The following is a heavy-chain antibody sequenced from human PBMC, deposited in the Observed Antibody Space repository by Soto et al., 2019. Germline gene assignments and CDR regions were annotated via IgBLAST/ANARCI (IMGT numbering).Heavy chain of an antibody. CDR2: ISYDGSNK. V-gene: IGHV3-30*18. Sequence: LRLSCAASGFTFSSYGMHWVRQAPGKGLEWVAVISYDGSNKYYADSVKGRFTISRDNSKNTLYLQMNSLRAEDTAVYYCAKVLSSPLNLYFDWLSDYWGQGTLVTVSS. D-gene: IGHD3-9*01. CDR3: AKVLSSPLNLYFDWLSDY. CDR1: GFTFSSYG. J-gene: IGHJ4*02.